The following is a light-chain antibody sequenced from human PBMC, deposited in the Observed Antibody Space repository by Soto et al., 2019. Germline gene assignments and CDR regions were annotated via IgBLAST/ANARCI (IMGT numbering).Light chain of an antibody. J-gene: IGKJ1*01. Sequence: DIVLTQSPGTLSLSPGDRATLSCRASQSVSSKYLAWYQQQEPVQAPRLLIYGAFSRAAGVLDRFSGCGSGTDFALTISGLDPEDFAVYYCQQYCVSSWPFGQGNNVEIK. CDR2: GAF. CDR1: QSVSSKY. V-gene: IGKV3-20*01. CDR3: QQYCVSSWP.